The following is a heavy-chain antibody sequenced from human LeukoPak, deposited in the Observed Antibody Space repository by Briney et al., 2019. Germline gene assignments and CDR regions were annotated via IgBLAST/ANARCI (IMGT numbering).Heavy chain of an antibody. CDR3: ATGYSSSQAAYYYYGMDV. V-gene: IGHV3-53*04. J-gene: IGHJ6*02. D-gene: IGHD6-13*01. Sequence: GGSLRLSCAASGFTFSSNYMNWVRQAPGKGLEWVSVIYSGGSTYYADSVKGRFTISRHNSKNTLYLQMNSLRAEDTAVYYCATGYSSSQAAYYYYGMDVWGQGTTVTVSS. CDR1: GFTFSSNY. CDR2: IYSGGST.